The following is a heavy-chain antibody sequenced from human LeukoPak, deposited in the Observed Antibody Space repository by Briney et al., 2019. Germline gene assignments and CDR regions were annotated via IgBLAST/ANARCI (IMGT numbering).Heavy chain of an antibody. CDR2: IYTSGRT. Sequence: SETLSLTGTVSGGSNSSYYWSWIRQPAGKGLEWIGRIYTSGRTNYNPSLKSRVTMSVDTSKNRFSLKLSSVTAADTAVYYCARAGGFSGYSSVWGQGTLVTVSS. V-gene: IGHV4-4*07. J-gene: IGHJ4*02. D-gene: IGHD6-19*01. CDR3: ARAGGFSGYSSV. CDR1: GGSNSSYY.